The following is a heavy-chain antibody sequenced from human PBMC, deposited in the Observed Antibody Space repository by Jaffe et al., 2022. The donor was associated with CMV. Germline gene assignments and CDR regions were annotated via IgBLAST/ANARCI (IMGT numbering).Heavy chain of an antibody. D-gene: IGHD6-19*01. CDR3: ARGALEQWLLNFDY. V-gene: IGHV4-59*01. CDR2: IYYSGST. J-gene: IGHJ4*02. Sequence: QVQLQESGPGLVKPSETLSLTCTVSGGSISSYYWSWIRQPPGKGLEWIGYIYYSGSTNYNPSLKSRVTISVDTSKNQFSLKLSSVTAADTAVYYCARGALEQWLLNFDYWGQGTLVTVSS. CDR1: GGSISSYY.